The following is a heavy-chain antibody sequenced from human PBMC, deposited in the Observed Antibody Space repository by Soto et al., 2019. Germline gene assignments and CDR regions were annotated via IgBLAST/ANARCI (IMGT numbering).Heavy chain of an antibody. D-gene: IGHD4-4*01. CDR2: IWYDGSNK. J-gene: IGHJ6*02. Sequence: QVQLVESGGGVVQPGRSLRLSCVASGFTFSSYGMHWVRQAPGKGLEWVAVIWYDGSNKYYADSVKGRFTISRDNSKNTLYLQVNSLRAEDTAVYYGARGGSDYGKYVPYYYGMDVWGQGTTVTVSS. CDR3: ARGGSDYGKYVPYYYGMDV. CDR1: GFTFSSYG. V-gene: IGHV3-33*01.